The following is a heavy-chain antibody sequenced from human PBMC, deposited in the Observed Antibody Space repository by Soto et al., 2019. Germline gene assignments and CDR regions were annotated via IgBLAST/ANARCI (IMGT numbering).Heavy chain of an antibody. J-gene: IGHJ4*02. D-gene: IGHD5-12*01. Sequence: AGCLRLCCSASGFTFSNYDMHLVRQVTGKGLEWVSAIGTAGDTYYPGSVKGRFTISRENAKNSLYLQMNSLRAEDTAVYYCARGSSDGYKSYDYWGQGTLVTVSS. V-gene: IGHV3-13*01. CDR2: IGTAGDT. CDR3: ARGSSDGYKSYDY. CDR1: GFTFSNYD.